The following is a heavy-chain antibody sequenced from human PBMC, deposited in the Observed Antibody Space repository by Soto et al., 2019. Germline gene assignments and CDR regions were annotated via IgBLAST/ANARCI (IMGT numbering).Heavy chain of an antibody. CDR2: ISGSGGST. V-gene: IGHV3-23*01. CDR3: AKDPLAPDVVVPAAMAVIDY. D-gene: IGHD2-2*01. Sequence: GGSLRLSCAASGFTFSSYAMSWVRQAPGKGLEWVSAISGSGGSTYYADSVKGRFTISRDNSKNTLYLQMNSLRAEDTAVYYCAKDPLAPDVVVPAAMAVIDYWGQGTLVTVSS. CDR1: GFTFSSYA. J-gene: IGHJ4*02.